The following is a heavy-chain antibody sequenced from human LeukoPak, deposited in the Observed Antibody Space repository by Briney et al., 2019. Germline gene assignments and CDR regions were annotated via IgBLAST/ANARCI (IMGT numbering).Heavy chain of an antibody. J-gene: IGHJ4*02. CDR1: GGSISSYY. D-gene: IGHD6-13*01. V-gene: IGHV4-59*01. Sequence: SETLSLTCTVSGGSISSYYWSWIRQPPGKGLEWIGYIYYSGSTNYNPSLQSRVTTSIDTSENQFSLKLSSVTAADTAVYYCARGIAAPGPFDYWGQGTLVTVSS. CDR2: IYYSGST. CDR3: ARGIAAPGPFDY.